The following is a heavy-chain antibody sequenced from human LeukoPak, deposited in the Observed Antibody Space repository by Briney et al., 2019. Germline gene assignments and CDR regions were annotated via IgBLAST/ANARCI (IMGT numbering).Heavy chain of an antibody. CDR3: ARGRRQLGHHYYYYYMDV. V-gene: IGHV4-34*01. D-gene: IGHD6-6*01. CDR1: GGSFSDYY. J-gene: IGHJ6*03. CDR2: INHSGST. Sequence: SETLSLTCAVYGGSFSDYYWSWIRQPPGKGLEWIGEINHSGSTNYNPSLKSRVTISVDTSKNQFSLKLSSVTAADTAVYYCARGRRQLGHHYYYYYMDVWGKGTTVTVSS.